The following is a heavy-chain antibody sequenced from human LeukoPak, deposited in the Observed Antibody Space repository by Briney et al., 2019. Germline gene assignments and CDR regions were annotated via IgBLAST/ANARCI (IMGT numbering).Heavy chain of an antibody. V-gene: IGHV1-18*01. CDR2: ISAYNGNT. CDR3: ARDADTMIVVVTSWFDP. CDR1: GGTFSSYA. D-gene: IGHD3-22*01. Sequence: GASVKVCCKASGGTFSSYAISWVRQAPGQGLEWMGWISAYNGNTNYAQKLQGRVTMTTDTSTSTAYMELRSLRSDDTAVYYCARDADTMIVVVTSWFDPWGQGTLVTVSS. J-gene: IGHJ5*02.